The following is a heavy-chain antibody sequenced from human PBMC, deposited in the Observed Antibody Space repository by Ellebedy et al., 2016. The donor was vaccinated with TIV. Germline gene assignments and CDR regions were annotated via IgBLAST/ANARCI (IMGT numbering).Heavy chain of an antibody. J-gene: IGHJ4*02. CDR3: ARDRHVDRGDCLDY. D-gene: IGHD2-21*02. Sequence: PGGSLRLSCEASGFIFSTYGMHWVRQAPGKGLEWVAFIWYDGGNKYYADSVKGRFTISRDNSKNTLSLQMNNLSAEDKAVYYCARDRHVDRGDCLDYWGQGTLVTVSS. V-gene: IGHV3-33*01. CDR1: GFIFSTYG. CDR2: IWYDGGNK.